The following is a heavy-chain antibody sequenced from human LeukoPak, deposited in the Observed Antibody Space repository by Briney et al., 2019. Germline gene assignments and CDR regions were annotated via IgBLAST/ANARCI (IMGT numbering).Heavy chain of an antibody. J-gene: IGHJ4*02. CDR3: ANSGGDSRPHDF. V-gene: IGHV3-21*04. D-gene: IGHD2-21*02. CDR2: ISGDSAQI. CDR1: GFVFGAFS. Sequence: GGSLRLSCAASGFVFGAFSMNWVRQAPGKGLEWVSSISGDSAQIYNADSVRGRFTISRDNSQNTLSLQMNSLRAEDTAVYYCANSGGDSRPHDFWGQGTLVTVSS.